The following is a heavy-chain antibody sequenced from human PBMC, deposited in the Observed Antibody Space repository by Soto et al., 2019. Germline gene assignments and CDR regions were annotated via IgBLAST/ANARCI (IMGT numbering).Heavy chain of an antibody. CDR2: IYYSGST. D-gene: IGHD3-10*01. V-gene: IGHV4-59*08. CDR3: ARHNYGSGSTYFDY. J-gene: IGHJ4*02. Sequence: PSETLSLTCAFSGCSIGSYYWSWIRQPPGKGLEWIGYIYYSGSTNYNPSLKSRVTISVDTSKNQFSLKLNSMTAADTAVYYCARHNYGSGSTYFDYWGQGTLVTVSS. CDR1: GCSIGSYY.